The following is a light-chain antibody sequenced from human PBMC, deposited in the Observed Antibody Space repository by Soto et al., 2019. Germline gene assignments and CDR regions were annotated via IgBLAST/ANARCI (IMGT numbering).Light chain of an antibody. Sequence: EVVLTQSPATLSLSPGERATLSCRASQSISSNLGWYQQQPGQAPRLLIYEASNRATGIPARFSGSGSGTDFTLTINNLEPEDFAVYFCQQRSNWPPVITFGQGTRLDIK. J-gene: IGKJ5*01. CDR1: QSISSN. CDR3: QQRSNWPPVIT. CDR2: EAS. V-gene: IGKV3-11*01.